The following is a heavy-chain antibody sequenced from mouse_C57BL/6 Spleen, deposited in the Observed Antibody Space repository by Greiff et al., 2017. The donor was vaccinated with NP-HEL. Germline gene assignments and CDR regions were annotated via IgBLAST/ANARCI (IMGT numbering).Heavy chain of an antibody. J-gene: IGHJ2*01. CDR3: ARAVYGNYDDY. Sequence: VQLQQSGPELVKPGASVKISCKASGYALSSSWMNWVKQRPGTGLEWIGRIYPEDGDTKYAPKFQGKATITADTYSNTAYLQLSSLTSEDTAVYYCARAVYGNYDDYWGQGTTLTVSS. CDR1: GYALSSSW. CDR2: IYPEDGDT. D-gene: IGHD2-1*01. V-gene: IGHV1-82*01.